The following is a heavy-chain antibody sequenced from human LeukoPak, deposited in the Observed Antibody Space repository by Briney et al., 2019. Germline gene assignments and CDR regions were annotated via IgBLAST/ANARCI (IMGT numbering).Heavy chain of an antibody. D-gene: IGHD2-15*01. J-gene: IGHJ5*02. CDR1: GGSISSSSYY. CDR3: ARHEFHSPPGRFDP. V-gene: IGHV4-39*01. CDR2: IYYSGTT. Sequence: SETLSLTCTVSGGSISSSSYYWGWIRQPPGKGLEWIGSIYYSGTTYYNPSLKSRITISVDTSNNQFSLKLSSVTAADTAVFYCARHEFHSPPGRFDPWGQGTLVTVSS.